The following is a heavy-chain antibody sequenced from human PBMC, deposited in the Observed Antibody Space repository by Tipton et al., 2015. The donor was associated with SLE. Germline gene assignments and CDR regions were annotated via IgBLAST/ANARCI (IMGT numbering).Heavy chain of an antibody. Sequence: GSLRLSCAASGFTFSSYWMSWVRQAPGKGLEWVANIKQDGSEKYYVDSVKGRFTISRDNAKNTLYLQMNSLRAEDTAVYYCTRSYCSGGRCNSKAFDIWGQGTMVTVSS. J-gene: IGHJ3*02. D-gene: IGHD2-15*01. V-gene: IGHV3-7*01. CDR3: TRSYCSGGRCNSKAFDI. CDR1: GFTFSSYW. CDR2: IKQDGSEK.